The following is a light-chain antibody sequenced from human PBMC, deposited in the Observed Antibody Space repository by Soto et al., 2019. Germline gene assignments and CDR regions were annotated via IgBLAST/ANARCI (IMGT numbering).Light chain of an antibody. V-gene: IGLV2-14*01. CDR1: SSDVGGYNY. CDR3: SSFTSTNTVL. CDR2: NVS. J-gene: IGLJ2*01. Sequence: QSVLTQPASVSGSPGQSITISCTGTSSDVGGYNYVSWYQQHPGKAPKLMIYNVSNRPSGVSNRFSGSKSGNTASLTISGLQAEDEGHYYCSSFTSTNTVLFGGGTQLTGL.